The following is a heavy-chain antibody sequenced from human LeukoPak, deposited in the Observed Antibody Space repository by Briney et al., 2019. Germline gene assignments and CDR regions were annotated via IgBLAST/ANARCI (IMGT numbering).Heavy chain of an antibody. CDR3: ARGPGEGGSSGYYFGKPEDPAEYYFD. D-gene: IGHD3-22*01. Sequence: ASVKVSCKASGYTFTSYDINWVRQATGQGLGWMGWMNTNSGKTGYAQKFQGRGTMTRNTSISTDYMEMSSLRSEDTAVYYCARGPGEGGSSGYYFGKPEDPAEYYFD. V-gene: IGHV1-8*01. CDR1: GYTFTSYD. CDR2: MNTNSGKT. J-gene: IGHJ4*01.